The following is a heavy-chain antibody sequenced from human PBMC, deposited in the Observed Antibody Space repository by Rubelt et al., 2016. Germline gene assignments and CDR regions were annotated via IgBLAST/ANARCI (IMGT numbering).Heavy chain of an antibody. CDR3: ARDRTWLVPGLDAFDI. D-gene: IGHD6-19*01. V-gene: IGHV1-18*01. Sequence: QVQLVQSGAEVKKPGASVKVSCKASGYTFTSYGISWVRQAPGQGLEWMGWISAYNGNTNYAQKAQCRVTMTTDTSTSTAYMGLRSLRSDDTAVYYCARDRTWLVPGLDAFDIWGQGTMVTVSS. CDR2: ISAYNGNT. CDR1: GYTFTSYG. J-gene: IGHJ3*02.